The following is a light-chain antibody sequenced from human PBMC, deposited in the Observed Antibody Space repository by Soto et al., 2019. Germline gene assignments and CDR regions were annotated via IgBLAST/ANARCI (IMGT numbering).Light chain of an antibody. Sequence: DFQMTQSPSTLSASVGDRVTITCRASQSINSWLAWYPQKPGRAPKLLIYKASTLESGVLSRFSCSGSGTEFTLTISSLKPDDFATYYCQQYNTFARTFGQGTKVE. CDR1: QSINSW. CDR3: QQYNTFART. J-gene: IGKJ1*01. CDR2: KAS. V-gene: IGKV1-5*03.